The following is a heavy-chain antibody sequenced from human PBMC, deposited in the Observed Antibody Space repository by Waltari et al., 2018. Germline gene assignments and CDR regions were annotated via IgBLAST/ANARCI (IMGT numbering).Heavy chain of an antibody. V-gene: IGHV3-21*01. J-gene: IGHJ3*02. CDR3: GRDVYGDYVGGGGGAFDI. Sequence: EVQLVESGGGLVKPGGSLRLSCAASGFTLSTYSLTWVRPAPGKGLEWVSSISSRSYIYYVDSVKGRFTISRDNAKNSLYLQMNSLRAEDTAVYYCGRDVYGDYVGGGGGAFDIWGQGTMVTVSS. CDR1: GFTLSTYS. D-gene: IGHD4-17*01. CDR2: ISSRSYI.